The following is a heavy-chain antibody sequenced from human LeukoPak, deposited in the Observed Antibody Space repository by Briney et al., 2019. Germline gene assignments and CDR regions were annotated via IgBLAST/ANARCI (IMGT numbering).Heavy chain of an antibody. Sequence: GGSLRLSCAASGFTISNYWMHWVRQALGKGLVWVSRIDTDGSTTSYADSVKGRFIISRDNAKNTLYLQMNSLRAEDTAVYYCARGGLEPTDYWGQGTLVTVSS. CDR1: GFTISNYW. J-gene: IGHJ4*02. CDR2: IDTDGSTT. D-gene: IGHD1-1*01. V-gene: IGHV3-74*01. CDR3: ARGGLEPTDY.